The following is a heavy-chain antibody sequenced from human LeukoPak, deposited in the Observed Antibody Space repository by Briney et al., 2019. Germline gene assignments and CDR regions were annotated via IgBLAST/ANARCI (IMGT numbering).Heavy chain of an antibody. Sequence: PGGSLRLSCAASGFTFSTYAMTWVRQAPGKGLEWVSSISGSGAGKFYAAPVKGRFTTSRDNSKSTLFVQMNNLRAEDTAVYYCAKAAYGDYAGAFDIWGQGTMVIVSS. CDR3: AKAAYGDYAGAFDI. CDR1: GFTFSTYA. D-gene: IGHD4-17*01. V-gene: IGHV3-23*01. J-gene: IGHJ3*02. CDR2: ISGSGAGK.